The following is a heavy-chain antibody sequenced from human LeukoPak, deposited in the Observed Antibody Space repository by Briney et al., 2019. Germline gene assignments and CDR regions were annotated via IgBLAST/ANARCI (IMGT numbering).Heavy chain of an antibody. V-gene: IGHV4-39*07. D-gene: IGHD6-19*01. J-gene: IGHJ4*02. CDR2: IYYSGST. CDR1: GDSISSSSYY. Sequence: PSETLSLTCTVSGDSISSSSYYWGWIRQPPGKGLEWIGSIYYSGSTYYNPSLKSRVTMSVDTSKNQFSLKLSSVTAADTAVYYCARGLAVAIDYWGQGTLVTVSS. CDR3: ARGLAVAIDY.